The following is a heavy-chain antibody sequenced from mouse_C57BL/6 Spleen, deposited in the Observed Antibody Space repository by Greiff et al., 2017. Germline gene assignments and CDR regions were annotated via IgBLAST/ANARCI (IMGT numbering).Heavy chain of an antibody. CDR3: ARHEGYGRYDVDY. Sequence: EVQGVESGGDLVKPGGSLKLSCAASGFTFSSYGMSWVRQTPDKGLEWVANISSGGSYTYYPDSVKGRFTISRDNAKNTLYLQLSSLKSEDTAMYYVARHEGYGRYDVDYWGQGTTLTVSS. CDR2: ISSGGSYT. V-gene: IGHV5-6*01. D-gene: IGHD2-14*01. J-gene: IGHJ2*01. CDR1: GFTFSSYG.